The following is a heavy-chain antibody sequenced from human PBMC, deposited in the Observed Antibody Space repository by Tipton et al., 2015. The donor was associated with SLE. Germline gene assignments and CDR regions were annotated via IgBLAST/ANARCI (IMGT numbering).Heavy chain of an antibody. D-gene: IGHD2-15*01. J-gene: IGHJ4*02. V-gene: IGHV4-34*01. CDR2: INHSGST. CDR3: ARVDIVVVVVDY. Sequence: TLSLTCAVSGYSISSGYYWSWIRQPPGKGLEWIGEINHSGSTNYNPSLKSRVTISVDTSKNQFSLKLSSVTAADTAVYYCARVDIVVVVVDYWGQGTLVTVSS. CDR1: GYSISSGYY.